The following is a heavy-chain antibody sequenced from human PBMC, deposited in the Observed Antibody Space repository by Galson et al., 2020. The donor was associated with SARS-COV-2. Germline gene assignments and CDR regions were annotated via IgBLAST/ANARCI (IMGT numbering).Heavy chain of an antibody. V-gene: IGHV1-2*02. CDR1: GYTFTGYY. Sequence: ASVKVSCKASGYTFTGYYMNWVRQAPGQGPEWMGWINPNSGGAIYARKFQGRVTMTRDTSISTGDMELTRLPSDNTAVYYCARSDFYDISGYYLEDHWSQGSLVTVSS. D-gene: IGHD3-22*01. CDR3: ARSDFYDISGYYLEDH. CDR2: INPNSGGA. J-gene: IGHJ4*02.